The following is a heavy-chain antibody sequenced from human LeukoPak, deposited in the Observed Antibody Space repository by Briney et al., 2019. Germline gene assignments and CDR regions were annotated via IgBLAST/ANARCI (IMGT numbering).Heavy chain of an antibody. CDR2: ISSRSSSI. CDR1: GFTFSSYS. J-gene: IGHJ4*02. Sequence: PGGSLRLSCAASGFTFSSYSMNWVRQAPGEGLEWVSYISSRSSSIYYADSVKGRFTLSRDNAKNSLYLQMNSLRDEDTAVYYCARGDYGDRDLDYWGQGSLVTVSS. D-gene: IGHD4-17*01. V-gene: IGHV3-48*02. CDR3: ARGDYGDRDLDY.